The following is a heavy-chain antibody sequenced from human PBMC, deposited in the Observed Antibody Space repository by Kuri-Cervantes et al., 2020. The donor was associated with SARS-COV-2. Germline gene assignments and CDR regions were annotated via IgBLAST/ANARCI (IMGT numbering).Heavy chain of an antibody. V-gene: IGHV1-24*01. CDR3: ATEGYSIIIWAFAH. CDR1: GNTLAELP. CDR2: FDPEQREI. J-gene: IGHJ3*01. Sequence: ASVKVSCKVSGNTLAELPLHWVRQAPGKGLEWMGGFDPEQREIIYAQKFQGRVSMTEDTSTDTAYMELSSLRSEDTAVYYCATEGYSIIIWAFAHRGQGTKVTVSS. D-gene: IGHD3-22*01.